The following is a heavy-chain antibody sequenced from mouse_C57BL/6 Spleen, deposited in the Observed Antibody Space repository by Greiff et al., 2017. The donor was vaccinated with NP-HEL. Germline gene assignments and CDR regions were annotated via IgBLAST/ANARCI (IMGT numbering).Heavy chain of an antibody. CDR1: GYAFTNYL. CDR3: ARGVPSFITTVVAFDY. V-gene: IGHV1-54*01. D-gene: IGHD1-1*01. J-gene: IGHJ2*01. CDR2: ITPGSGGT. Sequence: VQLQQSGAELVRPGTSVKVSCKASGYAFTNYLIEWVKQRPGQGLEWIGVITPGSGGTNYNEKFKGTATLTADKYSSTAYMQLSSLTSEDSAVYFCARGVPSFITTVVAFDYWGQGTTLTVSS.